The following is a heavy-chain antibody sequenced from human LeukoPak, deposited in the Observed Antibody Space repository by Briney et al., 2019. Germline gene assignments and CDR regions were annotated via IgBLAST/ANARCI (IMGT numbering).Heavy chain of an antibody. J-gene: IGHJ5*02. CDR2: ILSNTAYT. D-gene: IGHD3-10*01. Sequence: GGSLRLSCAASGLPFSSYSMNWVRQAPGKGLEWVSSILSNTAYTYYADSLKGRFTISRDNAKNSLYLQMNSLRAEDTAVYYCARDGWVGDQAGWFDPWGQGTLVTVSS. CDR3: ARDGWVGDQAGWFDP. CDR1: GLPFSSYS. V-gene: IGHV3-21*01.